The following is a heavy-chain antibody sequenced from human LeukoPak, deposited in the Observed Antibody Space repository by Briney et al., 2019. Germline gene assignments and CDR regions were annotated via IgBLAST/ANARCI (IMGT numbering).Heavy chain of an antibody. CDR2: ISYDGSNK. CDR1: GFSFRTYA. CDR3: ARDRLRGLAAAASDSLFDP. V-gene: IGHV3-30*01. J-gene: IGHJ5*02. Sequence: PGGSLRLSCAASGFSFRTYAMHWVRQAPGKGLEWVAVISYDGSNKYYADSVKGRFTISRDNSKNTLYLQMNSLRAEDTAVYYCARDRLRGLAAAASDSLFDPWGQGTLVTVSS. D-gene: IGHD6-13*01.